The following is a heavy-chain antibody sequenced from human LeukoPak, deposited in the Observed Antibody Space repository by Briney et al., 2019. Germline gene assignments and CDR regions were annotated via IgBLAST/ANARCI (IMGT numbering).Heavy chain of an antibody. CDR1: GFTFSSHS. CDR2: ISSSSSYI. Sequence: GGSLRLSCAASGFTFSSHSMNWVRQAPGKGLEWVSSISSSSSYIYYADSVKGRFTISRDNAKNSLYLQMNSLRAEDTAVYYCARDALYGGTMVRGARSGFDYWGQGTLVTVSS. CDR3: ARDALYGGTMVRGARSGFDY. V-gene: IGHV3-21*01. D-gene: IGHD3-10*01. J-gene: IGHJ4*02.